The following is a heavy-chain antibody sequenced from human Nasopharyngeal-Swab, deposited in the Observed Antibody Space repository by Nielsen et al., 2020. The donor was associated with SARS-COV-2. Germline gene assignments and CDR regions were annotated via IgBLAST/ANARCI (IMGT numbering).Heavy chain of an antibody. Sequence: GESLKISCAASGLTFSSYSMNWVRQAPGKGLEWVSYISSSSSTIYYADSVKGRFTISRDNAKNSLYLQMNSLRDEDTAVYYCARDPQYSSSWSYYYYYGMDVWGQGTTVTVSS. D-gene: IGHD6-13*01. CDR3: ARDPQYSSSWSYYYYYGMDV. V-gene: IGHV3-48*02. CDR2: ISSSSSTI. J-gene: IGHJ6*02. CDR1: GLTFSSYS.